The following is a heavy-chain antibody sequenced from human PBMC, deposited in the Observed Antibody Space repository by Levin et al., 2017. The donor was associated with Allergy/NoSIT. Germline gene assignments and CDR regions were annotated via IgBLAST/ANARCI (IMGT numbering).Heavy chain of an antibody. D-gene: IGHD6-19*01. CDR3: ARRIAVAGTEYFQH. CDR2: INPNSGGT. V-gene: IGHV1-2*02. J-gene: IGHJ1*01. CDR1: GYTFTGYY. Sequence: ASVKVSCKASGYTFTGYYMHWVRQAPGQGLEWMGWINPNSGGTNYAQKFQGRVTMTRDTSISTAYMELSRLRSDDTAVYYCARRIAVAGTEYFQHWGQGTLVTVSS.